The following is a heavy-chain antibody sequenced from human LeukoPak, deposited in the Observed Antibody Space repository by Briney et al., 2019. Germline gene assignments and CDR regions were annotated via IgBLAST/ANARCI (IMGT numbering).Heavy chain of an antibody. CDR2: INPSGGST. J-gene: IGHJ4*02. V-gene: IGHV1-46*01. D-gene: IGHD5-12*01. CDR3: ARVGYSGYGFDY. Sequence: ASVTVSCKASGYTFTSYYMHWVRQAPGQGLEWMGIINPSGGSTSYAQKFQGRVTMTRDTSTSTVYMELSSLRSEDTAVYYCARVGYSGYGFDYWGQGTLVTVSS. CDR1: GYTFTSYY.